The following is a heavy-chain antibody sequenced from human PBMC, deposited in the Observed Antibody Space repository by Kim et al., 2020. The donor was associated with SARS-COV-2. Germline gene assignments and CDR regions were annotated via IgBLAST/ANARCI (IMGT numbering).Heavy chain of an antibody. D-gene: IGHD3-9*01. CDR3: ARHLRYFPFDP. CDR2: T. V-gene: IGHV4-39*01. Sequence: TYYHPSLKSRVTISVDTSKNQFSLKLTSVTAADTAVYYCARHLRYFPFDPWGQGTLVTVSS. J-gene: IGHJ5*02.